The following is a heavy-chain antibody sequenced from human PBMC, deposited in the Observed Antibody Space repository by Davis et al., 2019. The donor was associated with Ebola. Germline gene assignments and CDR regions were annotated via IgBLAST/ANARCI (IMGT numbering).Heavy chain of an antibody. CDR1: GFIFGSPYSFSTYW. CDR2: INIDGRET. D-gene: IGHD1-14*01. J-gene: IGHJ6*02. CDR3: AILRASNHPIPYYYAFDV. Sequence: GESLKISCTASGFIFGSPYSFSTYWMHWVRQVPGKGLVWVSRINIDGRETTYADSVKGRFTISRDNAKNTLYLQMSGLRADDTAVYYCAILRASNHPIPYYYAFDVWGQGTTVTVSS. V-gene: IGHV3-74*01.